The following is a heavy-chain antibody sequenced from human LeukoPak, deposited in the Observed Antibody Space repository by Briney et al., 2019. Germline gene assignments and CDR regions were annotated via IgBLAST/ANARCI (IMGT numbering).Heavy chain of an antibody. J-gene: IGHJ4*02. CDR3: ARQIGSSGYFDF. CDR2: IYPGDSDT. CDR1: RYRFTSYW. D-gene: IGHD6-19*01. Sequence: GESLKISCMCSRYRFTSYWIAWLRQMPGKGLEWMGIIYPGDSDTRYSPSFRGQVTISADKSINTAYLQWSGLKASDTAMYYCARQIGSSGYFDFWGQGTLVTVSS. V-gene: IGHV5-51*01.